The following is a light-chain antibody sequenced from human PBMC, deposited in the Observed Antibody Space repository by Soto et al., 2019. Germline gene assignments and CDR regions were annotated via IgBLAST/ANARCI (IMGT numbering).Light chain of an antibody. Sequence: QSAPTQPRSVSGSPGQSVTISCTGTSSDVGGYNCVSWYQQHPGKAPKLMISDVSQRPSGVPDRFSGSKSGNTASLTISGLQAEDEADYYCCSFAGSPYVFGTGTKLTVL. CDR1: SSDVGGYNC. CDR3: CSFAGSPYV. V-gene: IGLV2-11*01. CDR2: DVS. J-gene: IGLJ1*01.